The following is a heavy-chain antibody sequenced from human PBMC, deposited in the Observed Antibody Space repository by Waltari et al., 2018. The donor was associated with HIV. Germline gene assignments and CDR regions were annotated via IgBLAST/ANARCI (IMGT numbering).Heavy chain of an antibody. J-gene: IGHJ4*02. CDR3: AREMMLGTPFFDY. D-gene: IGHD1-7*01. Sequence: EVQLVESGGGLVRPGGSLRLSCAASGFTFSSPSMNWVRQAPGRGLEWLSSMDGSGTYIYYADSMKGRFTVSRDNAKSSLYLQLNSLRAEDTAVYYCAREMMLGTPFFDYWGRGTLVTVSS. CDR2: MDGSGTYI. CDR1: GFTFSSPS. V-gene: IGHV3-21*01.